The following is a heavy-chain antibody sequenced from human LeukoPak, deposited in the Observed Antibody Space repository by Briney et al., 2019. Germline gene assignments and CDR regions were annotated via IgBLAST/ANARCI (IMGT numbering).Heavy chain of an antibody. V-gene: IGHV1-2*06. CDR2: INPNSGGT. J-gene: IGHJ4*02. CDR1: GYTFTGYY. CDR3: ASFYYDSSGYRSFDY. D-gene: IGHD3-22*01. Sequence: ASVKVSCKASGYTFTGYYMHWVRQAPGQGLEWMGRINPNSGGTNYAQKFQGRVTMTRDTSISTAYMELSRLRSDDTAVYHCASFYYDSSGYRSFDYWGQGTLVTVSS.